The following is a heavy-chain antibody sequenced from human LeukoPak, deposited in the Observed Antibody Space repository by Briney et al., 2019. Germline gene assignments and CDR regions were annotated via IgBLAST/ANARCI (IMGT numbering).Heavy chain of an antibody. CDR3: ARAYSSSPGGGWFDP. J-gene: IGHJ5*02. CDR1: GGTFSSYA. CDR2: IIPIFGTA. D-gene: IGHD6-6*01. V-gene: IGHV1-69*05. Sequence: VASVKVSCKASGGTFSSYAISWVRQAPGQGLEWMGGIIPIFGTANYAQKFQGRVTITTDESTSTAYMELSSLRSEDTAVYYCARAYSSSPGGGWFDPWGQGTLVTVSS.